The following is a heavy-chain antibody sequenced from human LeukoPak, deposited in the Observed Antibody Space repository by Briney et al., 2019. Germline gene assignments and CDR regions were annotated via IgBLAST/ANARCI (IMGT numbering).Heavy chain of an antibody. Sequence: ASVKVSCKASGGTFSSYAISWVRQAPGQGLEWMGRIIPILGIANYAQKFQGRVTITADKSTSTAYMELNSLRAEDTAVYYCAKWFGEPSPDYWGQGTLVTVSS. J-gene: IGHJ4*02. CDR2: IIPILGIA. D-gene: IGHD3-10*01. CDR1: GGTFSSYA. V-gene: IGHV1-69*04. CDR3: AKWFGEPSPDY.